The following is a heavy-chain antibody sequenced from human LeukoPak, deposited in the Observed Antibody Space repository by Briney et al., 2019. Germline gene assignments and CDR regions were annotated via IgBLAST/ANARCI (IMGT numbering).Heavy chain of an antibody. CDR1: GYTFTSYG. Sequence: ASVKVSCKASGYTFTSYGISWVRQAPGQGLEWMGWISAYNGNTNYAQKLQSRVTMTTDTSTSTAYMELRSLRSDDTAVYYCARLDSSGYILGDYYYYYMDVWGKGATVTISS. CDR2: ISAYNGNT. J-gene: IGHJ6*03. V-gene: IGHV1-18*01. D-gene: IGHD3-22*01. CDR3: ARLDSSGYILGDYYYYYMDV.